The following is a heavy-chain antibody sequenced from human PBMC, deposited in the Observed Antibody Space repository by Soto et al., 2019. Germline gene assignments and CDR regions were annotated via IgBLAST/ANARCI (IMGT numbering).Heavy chain of an antibody. J-gene: IGHJ6*03. CDR2: IWYDGSNK. D-gene: IGHD2-8*02. Sequence: GGSLRLSCAASGFSFSTYGMHWVRQAPGKGLAWVSVIWYDGSNKHYADSVMGRFIISRDNSQNTLYLQMNSLRAEDTAVYYCARSPPADAPYCSGGSQPPDYYYYYMDVWGKGTTVTVSS. V-gene: IGHV3-33*01. CDR1: GFSFSTYG. CDR3: ARSPPADAPYCSGGSQPPDYYYYYMDV.